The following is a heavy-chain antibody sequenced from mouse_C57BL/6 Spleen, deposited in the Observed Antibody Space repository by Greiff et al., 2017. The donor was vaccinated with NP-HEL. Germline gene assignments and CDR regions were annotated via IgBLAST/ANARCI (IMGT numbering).Heavy chain of an antibody. CDR3: ARFGDGTQNPLRYFGV. D-gene: IGHD2-1*01. Sequence: QVQLQQSGAELARPGASVKLSCKASGYTFTSYGISWVKQRPGQGLEWIGEIYPRSGNTYYNEKFKGKATLTADKSSSTAYMELRSLTSEDSAVYFCARFGDGTQNPLRYFGVWGTGTTVTVSS. V-gene: IGHV1-81*01. CDR2: IYPRSGNT. CDR1: GYTFTSYG. J-gene: IGHJ1*03.